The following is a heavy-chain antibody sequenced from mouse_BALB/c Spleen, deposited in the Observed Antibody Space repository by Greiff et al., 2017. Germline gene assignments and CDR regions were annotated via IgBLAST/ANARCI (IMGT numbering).Heavy chain of an antibody. V-gene: IGHV1-69*02. Sequence: VQLQQPGAELVRPGASVKLSCKASGYTFTSYWINWVKQRPGQGLEWIGNIYPSDSYTNYNQKFKDKATLTVDKSSSTAYMQLSSPTSEDSAVYYCTRGLPYYAMDYWGQGTSVTVSS. CDR2: IYPSDSYT. CDR1: GYTFTSYW. D-gene: IGHD6-1*01. CDR3: TRGLPYYAMDY. J-gene: IGHJ4*01.